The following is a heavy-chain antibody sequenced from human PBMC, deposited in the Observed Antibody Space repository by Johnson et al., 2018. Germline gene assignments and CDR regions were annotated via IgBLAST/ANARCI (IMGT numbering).Heavy chain of an antibody. Sequence: QVQLVQSGGGVVQXGRSLRLXCAASGFSFSSYAILWVRQAPGKGLEWVALISHDGSNKYYADSVKGRFTISRDNSKKPLYLQMNSLRAEDTAVYYCAGAGRVGNDAFDIWGQGTMVTVSS. D-gene: IGHD1-1*01. CDR1: GFSFSSYA. J-gene: IGHJ3*02. V-gene: IGHV3-30-3*01. CDR2: ISHDGSNK. CDR3: AGAGRVGNDAFDI.